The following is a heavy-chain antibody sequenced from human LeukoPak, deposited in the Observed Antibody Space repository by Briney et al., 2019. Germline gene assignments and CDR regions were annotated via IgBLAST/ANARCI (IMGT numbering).Heavy chain of an antibody. CDR3: ARDRYYYDSSGYRWFDP. J-gene: IGHJ5*02. V-gene: IGHV4-34*01. CDR1: GGSFSGYY. CDR2: INHSGST. D-gene: IGHD3-22*01. Sequence: NPSETLSLTCAVYGGSFSGYYWSWIRQPPGKGLEWIGEINHSGSTNYNPSLKSRVTISVDTSKNQFSLKLSSVTAADTAVYYCARDRYYYDSSGYRWFDPWGQGTLVTVSS.